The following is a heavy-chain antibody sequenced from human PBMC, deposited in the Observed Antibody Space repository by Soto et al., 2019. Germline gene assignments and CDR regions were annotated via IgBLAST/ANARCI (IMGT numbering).Heavy chain of an antibody. J-gene: IGHJ4*02. Sequence: PGGSLRLSCAEAGLTYSSYGMHSVRQATGKGLEGVADIWYDGSNKYYAASVKGRFTISRDNSKNTLYLQMNSLRAEDTAVYYCARGVLYDFWSGYSEPYYFGYWGQGTLVTVSS. CDR3: ARGVLYDFWSGYSEPYYFGY. D-gene: IGHD3-3*01. CDR2: IWYDGSNK. CDR1: GLTYSSYG. V-gene: IGHV3-33*01.